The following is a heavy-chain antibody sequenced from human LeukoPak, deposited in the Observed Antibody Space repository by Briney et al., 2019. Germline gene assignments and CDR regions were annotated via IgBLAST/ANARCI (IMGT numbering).Heavy chain of an antibody. CDR3: ARGFDYVWGSHRALGY. Sequence: SETLSLTCTVSGGSISSYYWSWIRQPPGKGLEWIGYIYHSGSTNYNPSLKSRVTISIDTSKNQFSLRLSSVTAADTAMYYCARGFDYVWGSHRALGYWGQGTLVTVSS. CDR1: GGSISSYY. CDR2: IYHSGST. D-gene: IGHD3-16*02. J-gene: IGHJ4*02. V-gene: IGHV4-59*01.